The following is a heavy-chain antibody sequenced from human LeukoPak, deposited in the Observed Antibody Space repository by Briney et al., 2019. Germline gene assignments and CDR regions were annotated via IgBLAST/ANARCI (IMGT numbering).Heavy chain of an antibody. J-gene: IGHJ5*02. CDR3: ARDQVRWYLGGKYNWFDP. D-gene: IGHD6-13*01. CDR1: GFTFSSYS. CDR2: ISSSSSYI. V-gene: IGHV3-21*01. Sequence: GGSLRLSCAASGFTFSSYSMNWVRQAPGNGLEWVSSISSSSSYIYYADSVKGRFTISRDNAKNSLYLQMNSLRAEDTAVYYCARDQVRWYLGGKYNWFDPWGQGTLVTVSS.